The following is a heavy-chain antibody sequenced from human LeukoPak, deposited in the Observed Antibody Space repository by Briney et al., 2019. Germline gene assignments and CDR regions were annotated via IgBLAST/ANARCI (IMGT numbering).Heavy chain of an antibody. V-gene: IGHV3-53*01. J-gene: IGHJ6*02. D-gene: IGHD1-26*01. CDR2: IYSGGST. Sequence: GGSLRLSCAASGFAFRSYGMTWVRQAPGKGLEWVSVIYSGGSTYYADSVKGRFTISRDNSKNTLYLQMNSLRAEDTAVYYCARDLLGMDVWGQGTTVTVSS. CDR3: ARDLLGMDV. CDR1: GFAFRSYG.